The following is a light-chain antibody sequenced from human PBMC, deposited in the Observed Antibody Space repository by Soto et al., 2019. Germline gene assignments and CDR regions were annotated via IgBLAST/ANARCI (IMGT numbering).Light chain of an antibody. CDR1: RSDVGGYNY. CDR2: EVS. V-gene: IGLV2-8*01. Sequence: QSALTQPPSASGSPGQSVTISCTGTRSDVGGYNYVSWYQQHPGKAPKLMIYEVSKRPSGVPDRFSGSKSGNTDSLTVSGRQAEDEADYYCSSYAGSNNLVVFGGGTKLTVL. J-gene: IGLJ2*01. CDR3: SSYAGSNNLVV.